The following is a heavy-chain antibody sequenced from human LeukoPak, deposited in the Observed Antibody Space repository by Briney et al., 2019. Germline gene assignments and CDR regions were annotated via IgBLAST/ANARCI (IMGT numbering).Heavy chain of an antibody. Sequence: PSETLSLTCTVSGGSISTYCWNWIRQPPGKGLEWIGYIYYSGSTKYNPSLKTRVTISVDTSKNQFSLKLSSVTAADTAVYYCARGDVVATALDPWGQGTLVTVSS. D-gene: IGHD5-12*01. V-gene: IGHV4-59*08. CDR2: IYYSGST. J-gene: IGHJ5*02. CDR3: ARGDVVATALDP. CDR1: GGSISTYC.